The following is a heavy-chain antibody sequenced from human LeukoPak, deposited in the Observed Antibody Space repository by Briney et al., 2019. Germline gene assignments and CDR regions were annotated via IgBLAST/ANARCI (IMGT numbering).Heavy chain of an antibody. D-gene: IGHD3-22*01. CDR3: ARDSHPLGDSSGPTAY. CDR2: IWYDGSNK. V-gene: IGHV3-33*01. Sequence: GGSLRLSCAASGFTFSSYGMHWVRQAPGKGLEWVAVIWYDGSNKYYADSVKGQFTISRDNSKNTLYLQMNSLRAEDTAVYYCARDSHPLGDSSGPTAYWGQGTLVTVSS. J-gene: IGHJ4*01. CDR1: GFTFSSYG.